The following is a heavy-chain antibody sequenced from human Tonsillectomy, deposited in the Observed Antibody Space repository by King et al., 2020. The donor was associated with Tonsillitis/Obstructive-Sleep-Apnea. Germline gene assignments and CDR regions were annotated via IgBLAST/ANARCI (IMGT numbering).Heavy chain of an antibody. J-gene: IGHJ4*02. Sequence: VPLVESGAEVKKPGESLRISCQGSGYSFPSYWISWVRQMPGKGLEWMGRIDPSDSYTNYSPSFQGHVTISADRSITTAYLQWSTLKASDPAMYYCARSGYSDIFGSVASDYWGQGTLVTVSS. CDR3: ARSGYSDIFGSVASDY. CDR2: IDPSDSYT. CDR1: GYSFPSYW. D-gene: IGHD4-23*01. V-gene: IGHV5-10-1*01.